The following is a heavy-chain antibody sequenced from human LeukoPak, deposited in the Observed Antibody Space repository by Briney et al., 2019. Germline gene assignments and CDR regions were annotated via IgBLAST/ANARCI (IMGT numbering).Heavy chain of an antibody. CDR2: IRYDGSNE. CDR3: ARELYGDFDY. J-gene: IGHJ4*02. V-gene: IGHV3-30*02. Sequence: GGSLRLSCAASGFIFSSYGMQWVRQSPGKGLEWVAFIRYDGSNEYFADSVKGRFTISRDNSKNTLYLQMNSLRVDDTAVYYCARELYGDFDYWGQGTLVTVSS. CDR1: GFIFSSYG. D-gene: IGHD4-17*01.